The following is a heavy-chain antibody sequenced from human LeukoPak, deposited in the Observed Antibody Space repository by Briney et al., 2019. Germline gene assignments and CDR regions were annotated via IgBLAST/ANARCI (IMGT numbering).Heavy chain of an antibody. CDR3: ARVKPELVETYYMDV. D-gene: IGHD6-13*01. V-gene: IGHV4-39*07. J-gene: IGHJ6*03. Sequence: SETLSLTCTVSGGSISSSSYYWGWIRQPPGKGLEWIGGIYYSGSTYYNPSLKSRVTISVDTSKNQFSLKLSSVTAADTAVYYCARVKPELVETYYMDVWGKGTTVTVSS. CDR2: IYYSGST. CDR1: GGSISSSSYY.